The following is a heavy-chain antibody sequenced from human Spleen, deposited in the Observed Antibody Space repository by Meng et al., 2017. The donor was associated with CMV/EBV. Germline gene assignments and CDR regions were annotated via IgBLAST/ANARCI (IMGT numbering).Heavy chain of an antibody. Sequence: FTKFASSWVRHAPGQGLEWMGWISPFNGDRRYVQKLKGRVTMTTETSTKTAYLELRSLRSDDTAVYYCVRLGAYDVLTGLFEGQGMDYWGQGTLVTVSS. D-gene: IGHD3-9*01. CDR2: ISPFNGDR. V-gene: IGHV1-18*01. J-gene: IGHJ4*02. CDR1: FTKFA. CDR3: VRLGAYDVLTGLFEGQGMDY.